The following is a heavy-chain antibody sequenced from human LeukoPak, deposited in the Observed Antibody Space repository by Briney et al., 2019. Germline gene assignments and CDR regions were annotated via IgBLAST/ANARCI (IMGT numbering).Heavy chain of an antibody. V-gene: IGHV3-7*03. Sequence: PGGSLRLSCAASGFTFSSYWMSWVRQAPGKGLEWVANIKQDGSEKYYVDSVKGRFTISRDNAKNSLYLQMNSLRAEDTAAYYCAREVRSGWYAVVDYWGQGTLVTVSS. CDR1: GFTFSSYW. CDR3: AREVRSGWYAVVDY. D-gene: IGHD6-19*01. J-gene: IGHJ4*02. CDR2: IKQDGSEK.